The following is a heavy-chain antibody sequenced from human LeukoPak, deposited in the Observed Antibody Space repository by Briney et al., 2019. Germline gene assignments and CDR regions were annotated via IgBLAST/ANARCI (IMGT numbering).Heavy chain of an antibody. CDR2: ISGSGGST. CDR3: AQDEDRLGIAAAGGWFDP. D-gene: IGHD6-25*01. Sequence: GGSLRLSCAASGFTFSSYAMSWVRQAPGKGLEWVSAISGSGGSTYYADSVKGRFTISRDNSKNTLYLQMNSLRAEDTAVYHCAQDEDRLGIAAAGGWFDPWGQATLVTVSS. J-gene: IGHJ5*02. CDR1: GFTFSSYA. V-gene: IGHV3-23*01.